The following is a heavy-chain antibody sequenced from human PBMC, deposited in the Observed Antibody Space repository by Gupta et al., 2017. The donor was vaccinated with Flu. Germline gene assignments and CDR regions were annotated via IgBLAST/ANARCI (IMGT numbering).Heavy chain of an antibody. Sequence: QVQLQQWGAGLLKPSETLPLTCAVYGGSFSGYYWSWIRQPPGKGLEWIGEINHSGSTNYNPSLKSRVTISVDTSKNQFSLKLSSVTAADTAVYYCARGGDRRSLTGYYRSKCYFDYWGQGTLVTVSS. CDR2: INHSGST. D-gene: IGHD3-9*01. CDR3: ARGGDRRSLTGYYRSKCYFDY. CDR1: GGSFSGYY. J-gene: IGHJ4*02. V-gene: IGHV4-34*01.